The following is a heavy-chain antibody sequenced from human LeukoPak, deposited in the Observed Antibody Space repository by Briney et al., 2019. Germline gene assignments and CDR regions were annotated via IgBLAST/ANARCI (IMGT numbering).Heavy chain of an antibody. V-gene: IGHV1-2*02. CDR2: VNPNSGDT. Sequence: ASVKVSCKASGYTFTDYYIHRVRQAPGHGLEWMGWVNPNSGDTNYAQKFQGRVTMTRDTSSSTAYMELSRLRSDDTAVYYCSRDLGYCSGTSCFNFYYYAMDVWGQGTTVTVSS. D-gene: IGHD2-2*03. CDR1: GYTFTDYY. J-gene: IGHJ6*02. CDR3: SRDLGYCSGTSCFNFYYYAMDV.